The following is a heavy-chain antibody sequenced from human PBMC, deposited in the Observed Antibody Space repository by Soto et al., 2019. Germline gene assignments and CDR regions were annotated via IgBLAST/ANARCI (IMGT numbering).Heavy chain of an antibody. CDR1: GGFISTGGYY. CDR3: ARFDPGPYYFDF. CDR2: IHDSGST. Sequence: PSETLSLTRTVSGGFISTGGYYWNWIRQHPGEGLEWIGYIHDSGSTYDNPSLRGRVTMSLDTSNNQFSLKLSSVTAADTAIYYCARFDPGPYYFDFWGRGTLVTVSS. V-gene: IGHV4-31*03. J-gene: IGHJ4*02. D-gene: IGHD3-9*01.